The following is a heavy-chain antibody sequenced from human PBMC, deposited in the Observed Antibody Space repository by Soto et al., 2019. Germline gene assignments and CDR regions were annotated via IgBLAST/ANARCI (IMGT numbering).Heavy chain of an antibody. V-gene: IGHV3-7*03. CDR2: INLDGSEQ. J-gene: IGHJ4*02. Sequence: GGSLGLTGVASGVTFTRYYMTWVRQAPGKGLEWVASINLDGSEQFYVDSVKGRFIISRDNARSSLYLQMNSLRAEDTALYFCSRENWFQDYWGPGTLVPVSS. CDR3: SRENWFQDY. CDR1: GVTFTRYY. D-gene: IGHD3-9*01.